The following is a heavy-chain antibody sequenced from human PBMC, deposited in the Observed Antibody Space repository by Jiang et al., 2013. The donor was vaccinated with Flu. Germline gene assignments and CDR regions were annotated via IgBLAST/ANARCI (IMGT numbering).Heavy chain of an antibody. CDR3: AKDRALNYYDGADL. V-gene: IGHV3-23*01. CDR2: ISNGGGRT. D-gene: IGHD3-16*01. CDR1: GFNFINYP. Sequence: VQLLESGGGLVQPGGSLTLSCAGPGFNFINYPMNWVRQAPGKGLEWVARISNGGGRTFYTDSVKGRFTVSRDNLKNILYLHLNSLRAEDTAIYYCAKDRALNYYDGADLWGQGILVTVSS. J-gene: IGHJ4*02.